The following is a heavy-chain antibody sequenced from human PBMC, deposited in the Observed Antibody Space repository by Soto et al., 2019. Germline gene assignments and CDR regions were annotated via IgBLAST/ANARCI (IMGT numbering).Heavy chain of an antibody. D-gene: IGHD3-3*01. Sequence: GASVKVSCKASGYTFTRYSMHWVRQAPGQGLEWMGIINPSGRSTNYAQKFQGRVTLTRDTSTSTVYMELSSLRSEDTAVYYCAREFDVTTFGLGVYYYYAMDVWGQGTTVTVSS. CDR2: INPSGRST. CDR1: GYTFTRYS. J-gene: IGHJ6*02. CDR3: AREFDVTTFGLGVYYYYAMDV. V-gene: IGHV1-46*01.